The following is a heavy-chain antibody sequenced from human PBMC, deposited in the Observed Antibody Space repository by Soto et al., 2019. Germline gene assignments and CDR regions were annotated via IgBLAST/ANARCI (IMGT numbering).Heavy chain of an antibody. Sequence: GGSLRLSCTASGFTFGDYAMSWFRQAPGKGLEWVGFIRSKAYGGTTEYAASVKGRFTISRDDSKSIAYLQMNSLKTEDTAVYYCTIALGYCSSTSCHPFDYWGQGTLVTVSS. D-gene: IGHD2-2*01. CDR1: GFTFGDYA. J-gene: IGHJ4*02. V-gene: IGHV3-49*03. CDR3: TIALGYCSSTSCHPFDY. CDR2: IRSKAYGGTT.